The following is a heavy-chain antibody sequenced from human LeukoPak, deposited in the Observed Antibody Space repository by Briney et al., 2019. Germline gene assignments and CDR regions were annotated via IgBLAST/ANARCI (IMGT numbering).Heavy chain of an antibody. J-gene: IGHJ4*02. D-gene: IGHD6-6*01. CDR2: ISAHDGTR. CDR3: GRGSSSSLDY. Sequence: ASVKVSCKASGYTFTNYGITWVRQAPGQGLEWMGWISAHDGTRNYALKHEDRVTMTTDTSTSTAYMELRGLRSDDTAVYYCGRGSSSSLDYWGQGTLVTVSS. CDR1: GYTFTNYG. V-gene: IGHV1-18*01.